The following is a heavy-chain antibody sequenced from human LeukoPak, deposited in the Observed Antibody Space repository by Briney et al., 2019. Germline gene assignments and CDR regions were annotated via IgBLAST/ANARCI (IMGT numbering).Heavy chain of an antibody. CDR2: ISGTSSHI. CDR3: AKVDGVRAAPGRGRVDS. D-gene: IGHD6-13*01. V-gene: IGHV3-21*04. Sequence: GGSLRLSCAASGFTFSSYSMNWVRQAPGKGLEWVSYISGTSSHIYYADSVKGRFTVSRDNSKSTLYLQLNSLRVEDTAVYYCAKVDGVRAAPGRGRVDSWGQGTLVTVSS. J-gene: IGHJ4*02. CDR1: GFTFSSYS.